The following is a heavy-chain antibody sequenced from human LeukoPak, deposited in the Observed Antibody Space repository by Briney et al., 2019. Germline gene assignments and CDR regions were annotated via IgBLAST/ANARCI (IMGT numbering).Heavy chain of an antibody. D-gene: IGHD3-16*01. CDR3: ARAVDVADY. V-gene: IGHV3-7*01. J-gene: IGHJ4*02. CDR1: GFIFTDHW. CDR2: IKEDESAK. Sequence: GGSLRLSCVASGFIFTDHWMSWVRQAPGKGLDWVANIKEDESAKFYADSVRGRFTISRDNAKNSVYLEMNNLRVEDTAVYYCARAVDVADYWGQGTLVTVSS.